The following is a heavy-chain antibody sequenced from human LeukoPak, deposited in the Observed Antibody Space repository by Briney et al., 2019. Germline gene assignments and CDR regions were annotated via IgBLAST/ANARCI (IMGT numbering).Heavy chain of an antibody. V-gene: IGHV4-4*02. CDR3: ARRVTSNWFDP. Sequence: SGTLSLTCAVSGGSISSSNWWSWVRQPPGKGLEWIGEIYHSGSTNYNPSLKSRVTISVDTSKNQFSLKLSSVTAADTAVYYCARRVTSNWFDPWGQGTLVTVSS. CDR2: IYHSGST. J-gene: IGHJ5*02. D-gene: IGHD2-21*02. CDR1: GGSISSSNW.